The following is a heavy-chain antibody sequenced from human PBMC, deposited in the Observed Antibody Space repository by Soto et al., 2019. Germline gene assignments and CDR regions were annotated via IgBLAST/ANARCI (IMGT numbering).Heavy chain of an antibody. D-gene: IGHD1-7*01. CDR3: AGTTSHQWYYMDV. V-gene: IGHV6-1*01. J-gene: IGHJ6*03. CDR1: GDSVSSNSSS. Sequence: SQTLSLTCAISGDSVSSNSSSWNWIRLSPSRGLEWLARTYYRSRWYNDYAVSVRSRITVNPDTSKNQFSLQLTSVTPEDTAVYYCAGTTSHQWYYMDVWGKGTTVTVSS. CDR2: TYYRSRWYN.